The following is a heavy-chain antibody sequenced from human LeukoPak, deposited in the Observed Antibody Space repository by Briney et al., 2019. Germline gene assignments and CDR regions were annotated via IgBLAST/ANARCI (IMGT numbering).Heavy chain of an antibody. D-gene: IGHD3-22*01. Sequence: GGSLRLSCAASGFTVSSNYMSWVRQAPGKGLEWVSVIYSGGSTYYADSVKGRFTISRDNSKNTLYLQMNSLRAEDTAVYYCAKGSMIVVVDDAFDIWGQGTMVTVSS. CDR1: GFTVSSNY. CDR3: AKGSMIVVVDDAFDI. J-gene: IGHJ3*02. CDR2: IYSGGST. V-gene: IGHV3-53*01.